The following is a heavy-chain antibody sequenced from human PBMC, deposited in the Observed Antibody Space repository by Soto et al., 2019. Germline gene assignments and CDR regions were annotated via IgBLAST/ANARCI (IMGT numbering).Heavy chain of an antibody. J-gene: IGHJ5*02. Sequence: EVQLLESGGGLVQPGGSLRLSCAASGFTFSRSEMSWVRQTPGKGLEWVSAINGGRAFYGDSVEGRFTVSRDNSKNTLYLQMNSLRVEDTAIYYCATHGWDLWGQGTLVTVSS. CDR1: GFTFSRSE. CDR3: ATHGWDL. V-gene: IGHV3-23*01. D-gene: IGHD6-19*01. CDR2: INGGRA.